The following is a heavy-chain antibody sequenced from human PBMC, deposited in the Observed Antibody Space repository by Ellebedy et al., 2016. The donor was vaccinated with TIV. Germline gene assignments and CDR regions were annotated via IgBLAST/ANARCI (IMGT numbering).Heavy chain of an antibody. J-gene: IGHJ4*02. Sequence: GESLKISCAASGFTLSDHYMDWVRQAPGKGLEWVGRTRNRANRYTTEYAESVKGRFTISRDYSNNSLYLQMNSLRTENTAVYYCARSGSYSPLDYWGQGTLVTVSS. CDR2: TRNRANRYTT. CDR1: GFTLSDHY. CDR3: ARSGSYSPLDY. D-gene: IGHD1-26*01. V-gene: IGHV3-72*01.